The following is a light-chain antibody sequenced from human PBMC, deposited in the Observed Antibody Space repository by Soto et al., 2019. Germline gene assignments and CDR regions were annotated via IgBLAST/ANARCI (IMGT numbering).Light chain of an antibody. Sequence: DIVMTQSPDSLAVSLGERATINCKSSQSVLFSSNNKNYLAWYQQTPGQPPKLLIYWASTRESGVPDRFSGSGSGTDFTLAISSLQAEDFAVYYCQQYNNWPLTFGGGTKVDIK. V-gene: IGKV4-1*01. CDR1: QSVLFSSNNKNY. CDR2: WAS. CDR3: QQYNNWPLT. J-gene: IGKJ4*01.